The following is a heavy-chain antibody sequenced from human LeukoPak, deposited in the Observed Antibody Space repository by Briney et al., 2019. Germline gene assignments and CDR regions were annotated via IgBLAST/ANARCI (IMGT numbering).Heavy chain of an antibody. Sequence: GGSLRLPCAASGFTFSSYDMSWVRQAPGKGLEWVSDISGSGGSTYYADSVKGRFTISRDNSKNTLYLQMNSLRAEDTAVYYCAKRIQSAMATGYWGQGTLVTVSS. D-gene: IGHD5-18*01. J-gene: IGHJ4*02. CDR3: AKRIQSAMATGY. CDR2: ISGSGGST. CDR1: GFTFSSYD. V-gene: IGHV3-23*01.